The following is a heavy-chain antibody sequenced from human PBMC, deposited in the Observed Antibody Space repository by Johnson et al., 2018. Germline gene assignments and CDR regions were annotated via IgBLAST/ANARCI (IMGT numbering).Heavy chain of an antibody. V-gene: IGHV3-74*02. CDR3: ARGRSGYYYYYMDV. J-gene: IGHJ6*03. CDR1: GFTFSSYW. CDR2: INSDGSIK. Sequence: VQLVESGGGLVQXGGSLRLXCAASGFTFSSYWMHWVRQDPGKGLVWVSRINSDGSIKNYADSVKGRFTISRDNAKNTLYLQMNSLRAEDTAVYYCARGRSGYYYYYMDVWGKGTTVTVSS. D-gene: IGHD3-3*01.